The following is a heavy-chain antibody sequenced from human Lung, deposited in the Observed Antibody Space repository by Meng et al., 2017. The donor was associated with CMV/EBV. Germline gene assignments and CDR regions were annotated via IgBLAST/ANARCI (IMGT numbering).Heavy chain of an antibody. CDR3: ARGLRYFDWLSPSNYFYGMDV. V-gene: IGHV1-69*02. CDR1: GGTXSNYP. J-gene: IGHJ6*02. Sequence: SXXVSXKTSGGTXSNYPINWVRQAPGQGLEWMGRFIPMFNISGFAQRFQGRIPITADTSTSTGYMELSSLTSEDTAVYFCARGLRYFDWLSPSNYFYGMDVXGQGXPVTVSS. CDR2: FIPMFNIS. D-gene: IGHD3-9*01.